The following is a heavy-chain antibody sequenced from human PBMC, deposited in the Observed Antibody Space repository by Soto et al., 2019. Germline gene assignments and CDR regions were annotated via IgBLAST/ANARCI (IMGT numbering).Heavy chain of an antibody. CDR3: AKGYSASCYSVINS. Sequence: GGSLRLSCVASGFPFSNYAMGWVRQVPGKRLEWVSVISGSGDAGDATSYAGSVKGRFTISRDDSTNTMYLQMNSLRAEDTALYYCAKGYSASCYSVINSWGQGTLVTVSS. CDR2: ISGSGDAGDAT. D-gene: IGHD1-26*01. J-gene: IGHJ4*02. V-gene: IGHV3-23*01. CDR1: GFPFSNYA.